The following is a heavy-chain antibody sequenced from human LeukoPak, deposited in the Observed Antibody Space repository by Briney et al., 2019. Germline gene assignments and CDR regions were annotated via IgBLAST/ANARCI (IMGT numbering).Heavy chain of an antibody. J-gene: IGHJ4*02. Sequence: SVKVSCKSSGCTFSIYAISWVRQAPGQGLEWMGSIIPIHGIANYAQKFQGRVTLTADKSTSTAYMELSSLRAEDTDVYFCARAGGDCTNGVCLNYWGQGTLVTVSS. CDR1: GCTFSIYA. CDR2: IIPIHGIA. D-gene: IGHD2-8*01. CDR3: ARAGGDCTNGVCLNY. V-gene: IGHV1-69*04.